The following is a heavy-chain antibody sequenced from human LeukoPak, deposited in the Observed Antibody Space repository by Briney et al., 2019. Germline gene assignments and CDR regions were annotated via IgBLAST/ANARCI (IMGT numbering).Heavy chain of an antibody. CDR2: ISAYNGNT. D-gene: IGHD5-18*01. Sequence: ASVKVSCKASGYTFTSYGISWVRQAPGQGLEWMGWISAYNGNTNYAQNFQGRITMTRDTSTSTVYMELSSLRSEDTAVYYCARDGSSYGHLYWGQGTLVTVSS. J-gene: IGHJ4*02. CDR3: ARDGSSYGHLY. V-gene: IGHV1-18*01. CDR1: GYTFTSYG.